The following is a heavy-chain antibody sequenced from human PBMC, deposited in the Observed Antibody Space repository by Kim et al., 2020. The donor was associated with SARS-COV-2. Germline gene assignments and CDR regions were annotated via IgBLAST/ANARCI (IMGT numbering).Heavy chain of an antibody. CDR1: GFTFSSHW. CDR3: ARRQFTSGWYYFDY. Sequence: GGSLRLSCAASGFTFSSHWMHWVRQAPGKGLVWVSRINSDGTTTSYGDSVKGRFTISRDNAQNTLYLQMNSLTAEDTAVYYCARRQFTSGWYYFDYWGQG. V-gene: IGHV3-74*01. CDR2: INSDGTTT. J-gene: IGHJ4*02. D-gene: IGHD6-19*01.